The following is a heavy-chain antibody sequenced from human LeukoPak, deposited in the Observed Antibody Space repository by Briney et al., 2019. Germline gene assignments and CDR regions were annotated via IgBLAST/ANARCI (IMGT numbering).Heavy chain of an antibody. J-gene: IGHJ6*03. CDR1: GGSISSYY. D-gene: IGHD6-6*01. V-gene: IGHV4-59*01. CDR3: ARVVAARRYYYYYYYMDV. CDR2: IYYSGST. Sequence: SETLSLTCTVSGGSISSYYWSWIRQPPGKGLEWIGYIYYSGSTNYNPSLKSRVTISVDTSKNQFSLKLSSVTAADTAVYYRARVVAARRYYYYYYYMDVWGKGTTVTVSS.